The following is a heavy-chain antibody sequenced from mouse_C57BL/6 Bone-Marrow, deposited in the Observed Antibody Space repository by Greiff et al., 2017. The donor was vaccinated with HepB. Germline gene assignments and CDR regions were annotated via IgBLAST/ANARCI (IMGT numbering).Heavy chain of an antibody. Sequence: VQLQQPGAELVKPGASVKLSCKASGYTFTSYWMHWVKQRPGRGLEWIGRIDPTSGGTKYNEKFKSKATLTVDKPSSTAYMQLSSLSSEDSAGYYYESEGARVGGFAYWGQGTLVTVSA. V-gene: IGHV1-72*01. D-gene: IGHD3-3*01. J-gene: IGHJ3*01. CDR1: GYTFTSYW. CDR3: ESEGARVGGFAY. CDR2: IDPTSGGT.